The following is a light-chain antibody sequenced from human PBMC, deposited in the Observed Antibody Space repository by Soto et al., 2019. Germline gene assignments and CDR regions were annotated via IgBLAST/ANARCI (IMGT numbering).Light chain of an antibody. V-gene: IGKV3-20*01. Sequence: EIVLTQSPDTLSLSPGERVTLSCRASQRMTNNFLAWFQQKPGLAPRLLIHGASTRASGVPDRFTGGGSGTDFVLTISRVEPEDFAEYYCQQYGRSPFTFGQGTKLQIK. CDR2: GAS. CDR3: QQYGRSPFT. CDR1: QRMTNNF. J-gene: IGKJ2*01.